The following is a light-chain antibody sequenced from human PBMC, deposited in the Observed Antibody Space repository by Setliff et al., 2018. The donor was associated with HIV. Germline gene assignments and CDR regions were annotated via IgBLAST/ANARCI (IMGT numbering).Light chain of an antibody. CDR3: SSHTGSDTFDV. J-gene: IGLJ1*01. CDR1: NSDIGTYDL. Sequence: QSALTQPASVSGSPGQAITISCTGNNSDIGTYDLVSWYQQHPGRAPKLTIFEVKRRPSGVSNRFSGSKSGNTASLTISGLQAEDEATYFCSSHTGSDTFDVFGTGTKVTVL. V-gene: IGLV2-23*02. CDR2: EVK.